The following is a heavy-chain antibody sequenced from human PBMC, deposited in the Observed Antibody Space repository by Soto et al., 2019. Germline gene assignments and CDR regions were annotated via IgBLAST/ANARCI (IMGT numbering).Heavy chain of an antibody. CDR1: GFTFSDYY. J-gene: IGHJ5*02. D-gene: IGHD2-15*01. CDR2: ISPGSRYP. Sequence: QVQLVESGGGVVQPGRSLRLSCAASGFTFSDYYMSWIRQAPGKGLEWLSYISPGSRYPAYADSVKGRFTISRDNARRSLSLQMNSLTVDDTAIYYCVRGGGGGLFDPWGQGSMVTVSS. CDR3: VRGGGGGLFDP. V-gene: IGHV3-11*06.